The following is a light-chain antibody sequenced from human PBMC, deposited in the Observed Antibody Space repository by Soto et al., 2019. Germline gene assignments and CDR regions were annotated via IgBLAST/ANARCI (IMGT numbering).Light chain of an antibody. J-gene: IGLJ1*01. CDR1: SSDVGGYNY. V-gene: IGLV2-14*01. CDR3: SSSTSSRTPF. Sequence: QSVLTQPASVSGSPGQSITISCTGTSSDVGGYNYVSWYQQHPGKAPKLMIYDVSNRPSGVSNRFSGSKSGNTASLTISGLQAEDEADHYCSSSTSSRTPFFGTWTKVT. CDR2: DVS.